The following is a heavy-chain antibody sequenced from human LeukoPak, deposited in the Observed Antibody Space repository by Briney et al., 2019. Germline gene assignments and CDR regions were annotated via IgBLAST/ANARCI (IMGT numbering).Heavy chain of an antibody. J-gene: IGHJ1*01. CDR1: GGTFSSYA. Sequence: SVKVSCKASGGTFSSYAISWVRQAPGQGLEWMGRIIPILGIANYAQKFQGRVTITADKSTSTAYMELSSLRSEDTAVYYCARVQSSVRYSGYFQHWGQGTLVTVSS. D-gene: IGHD3-10*01. CDR3: ARVQSSVRYSGYFQH. CDR2: IIPILGIA. V-gene: IGHV1-69*04.